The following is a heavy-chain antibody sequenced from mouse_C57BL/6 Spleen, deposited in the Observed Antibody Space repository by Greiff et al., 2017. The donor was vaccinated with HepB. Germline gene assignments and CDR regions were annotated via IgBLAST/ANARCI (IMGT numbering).Heavy chain of an antibody. V-gene: IGHV8-12*01. CDR3: ARREGDSWFAY. Sequence: QVTLKECGPGILQSSQTLSLTCSFSGFSLSTSGMGVSWIRQPSGKGLEWLAHIYWDDDKRYNPSLKSRLTISKDTSRNQVFLKITSVDTADTATYYCARREGDSWFAYWGQGTLVTVSA. CDR1: GFSLSTSGMG. CDR2: IYWDDDK. J-gene: IGHJ3*01.